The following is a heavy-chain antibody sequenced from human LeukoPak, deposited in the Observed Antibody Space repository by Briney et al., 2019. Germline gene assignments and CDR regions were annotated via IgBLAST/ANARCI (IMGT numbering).Heavy chain of an antibody. CDR2: INHSGST. CDR3: AHHAADYSNPFDY. V-gene: IGHV4-34*01. Sequence: PSETLSLTCAVYGGSFSGYYWSWIRQPPGKGLEWIGEINHSGSTNYNPSLKSRVTISVDASKNQFSLKLSSATAADTAVYYCAHHAADYSNPFDYWGQGTLVTVSS. J-gene: IGHJ4*02. D-gene: IGHD4-11*01. CDR1: GGSFSGYY.